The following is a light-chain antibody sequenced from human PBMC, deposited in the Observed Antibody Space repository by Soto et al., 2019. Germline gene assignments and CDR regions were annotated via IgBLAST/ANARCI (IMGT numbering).Light chain of an antibody. CDR2: DAS. V-gene: IGKV1-5*01. Sequence: IQMTHTPSTRSASVGDRVTMTCRASQSISSWLAWYQQKPGKAPKLLIYDASSLESGVPSRFSGSGSGTEFTLTISSLQPDDFATYYCQQYNSYLVTFGGGTKVEIK. CDR1: QSISSW. CDR3: QQYNSYLVT. J-gene: IGKJ4*01.